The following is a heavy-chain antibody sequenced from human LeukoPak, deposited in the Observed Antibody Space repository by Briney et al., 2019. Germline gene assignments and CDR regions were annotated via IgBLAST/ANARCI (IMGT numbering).Heavy chain of an antibody. V-gene: IGHV3-21*01. Sequence: GGSLRLSCAASGFTFSSYSMNWVRQAPGKGLEWVSSISSSSSYIYYAYSVKGRFTISRDNAKNSLYLQMNSLRAEDTAVYYCATRYCSSTSCSFGDYWGQGTLVTVSS. CDR1: GFTFSSYS. CDR2: ISSSSSYI. D-gene: IGHD2-2*01. CDR3: ATRYCSSTSCSFGDY. J-gene: IGHJ4*02.